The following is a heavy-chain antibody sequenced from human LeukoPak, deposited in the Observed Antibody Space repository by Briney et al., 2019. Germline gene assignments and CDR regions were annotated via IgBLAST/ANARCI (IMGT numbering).Heavy chain of an antibody. CDR2: MRYDGSNE. CDR3: AELGITMIGGV. V-gene: IGHV3-30*02. CDR1: GFIFSSYG. D-gene: IGHD3-10*02. J-gene: IGHJ6*04. Sequence: PGGSLRLSCAASGFIFSSYGMHWVRQAPGKGLEWVAAMRYDGSNEYYADSVKGRFTISRDNSKNTLYLQMNSLRAEDTAVYYCAELGITMIGGVWGKGTTVTISS.